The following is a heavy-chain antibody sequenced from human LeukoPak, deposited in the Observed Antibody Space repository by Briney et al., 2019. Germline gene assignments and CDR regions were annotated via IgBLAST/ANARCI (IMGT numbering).Heavy chain of an antibody. CDR2: ISSNGGST. V-gene: IGHV3-64*01. J-gene: IGHJ3*02. Sequence: GGSLRLSCAASGFTFSSYSMRWVRQPPGKGLEYVSAISSNGGSTYYANSVKGRFTISRDNSKNTLYLQMGSLRAADMAVYYCARLYYYDPDAFDIWGQGTMVTVSS. D-gene: IGHD3-22*01. CDR3: ARLYYYDPDAFDI. CDR1: GFTFSSYS.